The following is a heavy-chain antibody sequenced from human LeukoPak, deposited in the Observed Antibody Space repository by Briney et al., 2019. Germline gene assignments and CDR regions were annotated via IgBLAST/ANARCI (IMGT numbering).Heavy chain of an antibody. Sequence: GESLKISCKGGGYSFTSYWIGWVRQMPGKGLEWMGIIYPGDSDTRYSPSFQGQVTISADKSINTAYLQWSSLKASDTAMYYCARLYTGSSGAFDIWGQGTMVTVSS. J-gene: IGHJ3*02. CDR3: ARLYTGSSGAFDI. V-gene: IGHV5-51*01. CDR2: IYPGDSDT. D-gene: IGHD1-26*01. CDR1: GYSFTSYW.